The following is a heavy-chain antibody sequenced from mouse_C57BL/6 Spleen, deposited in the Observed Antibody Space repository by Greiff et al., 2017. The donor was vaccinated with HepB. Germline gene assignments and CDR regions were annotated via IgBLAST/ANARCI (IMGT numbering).Heavy chain of an antibody. CDR2: IDPSDSYT. CDR3: ARRTVVATRYFDV. V-gene: IGHV1-69*01. D-gene: IGHD1-1*01. CDR1: GYTFTSYW. Sequence: QVQLQQSGAELVMPGASVKLSCKASGYTFTSYWMHWVKQRPGQGLEWIGEIDPSDSYTNYNQKFKGKSTLTVDKSSSTAYMQLSSLTSEDSAVYYCARRTVVATRYFDVWGTGTTVTVSS. J-gene: IGHJ1*03.